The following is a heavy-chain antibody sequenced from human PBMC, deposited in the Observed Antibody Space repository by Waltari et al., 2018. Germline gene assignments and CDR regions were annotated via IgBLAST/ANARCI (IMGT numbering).Heavy chain of an antibody. CDR3: ARGRNGYIQDVFDI. Sequence: EVHLVASGGGLVQPGESLRLSCAASGFTFSTYNMNWVRQAPGKGLEWVSYISITTTTYYADDVKGRFTISRDNAKNSLYLQMNSLRAEDTALYYCARGRNGYIQDVFDIWGQGTMVSVSS. CDR2: ISITTTT. V-gene: IGHV3-48*01. D-gene: IGHD5-12*01. J-gene: IGHJ3*02. CDR1: GFTFSTYN.